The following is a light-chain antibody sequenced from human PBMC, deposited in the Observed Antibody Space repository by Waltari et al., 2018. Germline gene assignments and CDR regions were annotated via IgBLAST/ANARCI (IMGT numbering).Light chain of an antibody. Sequence: DIQMTQDPSSLSVSICDRVTITCRASQSTGRYLSWYQQKSGRAPKLLISFASSLESGVPSRFSGTGSGTDFTLTINSLQPEDIGTYYCQQASRGPLTFGQGT. CDR1: QSTGRY. CDR2: FAS. V-gene: IGKV1-39*01. CDR3: QQASRGPLT. J-gene: IGKJ1*01.